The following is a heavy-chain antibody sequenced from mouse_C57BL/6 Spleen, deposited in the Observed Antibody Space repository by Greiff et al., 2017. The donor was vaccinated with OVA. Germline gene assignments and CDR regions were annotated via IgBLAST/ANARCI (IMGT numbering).Heavy chain of an antibody. Sequence: QVQLQQPGTELVKPGASVKLSCKASGYTFTSYWMHWVQQRPGQGLEWIGNINPSNGGTNYNEKLKSKATLTVAKSSCPAYMQLSSLTSEDAAGYYCARRFLCDYDVDYAMDDWGQGTSVTVSS. CDR1: GYTFTSYW. CDR3: ARRFLCDYDVDYAMDD. CDR2: INPSNGGT. J-gene: IGHJ4*01. D-gene: IGHD2-4*01. V-gene: IGHV1-53*01.